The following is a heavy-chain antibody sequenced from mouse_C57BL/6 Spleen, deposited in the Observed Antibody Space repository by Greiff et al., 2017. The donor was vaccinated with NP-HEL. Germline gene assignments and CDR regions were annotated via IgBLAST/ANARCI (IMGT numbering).Heavy chain of an antibody. CDR2: ISSGSSTI. CDR3: ARPRVGYYPAWFAY. V-gene: IGHV5-17*01. J-gene: IGHJ3*01. CDR1: GFTFSDYG. Sequence: EVKLVESGGGLVKPGGSLKLSCAASGFTFSDYGMHWVRQAPEKGLEWVAYISSGSSTIYYADTVKGRFTISRDNAKNTLFLQMTSLRSEDTAMYYCARPRVGYYPAWFAYWGQGTLVTVSA. D-gene: IGHD2-3*01.